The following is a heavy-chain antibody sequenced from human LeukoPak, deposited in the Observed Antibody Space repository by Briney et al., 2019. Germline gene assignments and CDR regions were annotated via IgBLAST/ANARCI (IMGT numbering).Heavy chain of an antibody. Sequence: WASVKVSCKASGGTFSSYTITWVRQAPGQGLEWMGGIIPIFGSANYAQKFQGRVTITADESTSTAYMELSGLRSEDTAVYYCATATMVRDVHFDYWGQGTLVTVSS. J-gene: IGHJ4*02. D-gene: IGHD3-10*01. CDR1: GGTFSSYT. V-gene: IGHV1-69*13. CDR2: IIPIFGSA. CDR3: ATATMVRDVHFDY.